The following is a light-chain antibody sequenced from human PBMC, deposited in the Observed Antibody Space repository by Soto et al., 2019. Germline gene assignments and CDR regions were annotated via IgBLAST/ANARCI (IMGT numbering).Light chain of an antibody. Sequence: EIVLTQSPGTLSLSPGEGATLSCRASQTISSGSLAWYQQKPGQPPRLLIYGGSSRAAGIPDRFSGSGSGTDFSLTISILEPEDFAVYYCQQYGSSRTFGQGTKVEV. V-gene: IGKV3-20*01. CDR3: QQYGSSRT. CDR1: QTISSGS. CDR2: GGS. J-gene: IGKJ1*01.